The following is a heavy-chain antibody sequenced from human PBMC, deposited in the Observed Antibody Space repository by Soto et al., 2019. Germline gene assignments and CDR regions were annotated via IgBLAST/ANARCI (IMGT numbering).Heavy chain of an antibody. CDR2: ISGSGGST. CDR3: AKQRGYCSGGSCGYIDY. V-gene: IGHV3-23*01. D-gene: IGHD2-15*01. CDR1: GFTFSSYA. J-gene: IGHJ4*02. Sequence: GGSLRLSCAASGFTFSSYAMSWVRQAPGKGLEWVSAISGSGGSTYYADSVKGRFTISRDNSKNTLYLQMNSLRAEDTAVYYCAKQRGYCSGGSCGYIDYWGQGTLVTVSS.